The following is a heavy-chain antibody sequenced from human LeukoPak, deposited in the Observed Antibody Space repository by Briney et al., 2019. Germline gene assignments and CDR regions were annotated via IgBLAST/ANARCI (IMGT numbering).Heavy chain of an antibody. V-gene: IGHV4-59*12. Sequence: SETLSLTCTVSGGSISGYYWSWIRQPPGKGLEWIGCVYYSGSTNYNPSLKSRVTISVDTSKSQFSLKLSSVTAADTAVYYCARDGYSGYDYVSDYWGQGTLVTVSS. CDR1: GGSISGYY. CDR3: ARDGYSGYDYVSDY. J-gene: IGHJ4*02. D-gene: IGHD5-12*01. CDR2: VYYSGST.